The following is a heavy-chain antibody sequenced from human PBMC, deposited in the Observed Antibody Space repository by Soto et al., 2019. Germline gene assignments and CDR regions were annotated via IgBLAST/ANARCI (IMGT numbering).Heavy chain of an antibody. CDR1: GGSISSGGHY. CDR3: ARSLNRELLPLSFDY. J-gene: IGHJ4*02. D-gene: IGHD1-26*01. V-gene: IGHV4-31*03. Sequence: QVQLQESGPGPVKPSQTLSLTCTVSGGSISSGGHYWTWIRQHPGKGPEWIGHIDSTGSTFYNPSLKSRVTISVDTSQNQFSLKLGSVTAADTAVYYCARSLNRELLPLSFDYWGQGTLVTVSS. CDR2: IDSTGST.